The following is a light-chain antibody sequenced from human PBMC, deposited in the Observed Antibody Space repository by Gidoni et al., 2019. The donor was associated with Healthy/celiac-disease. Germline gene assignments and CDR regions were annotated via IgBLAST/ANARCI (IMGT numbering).Light chain of an antibody. Sequence: DIQMTQSPSSLSASVGDRVTITCQASQSISSYLNWYQQKPGKAPKLLIYAASSLQSGVPSRFSGSGSGTDFTLTISSLEIEDFATYYCQQSYSTPWTFGQGTKVEIK. V-gene: IGKV1-39*01. CDR1: QSISSY. CDR3: QQSYSTPWT. CDR2: AAS. J-gene: IGKJ1*01.